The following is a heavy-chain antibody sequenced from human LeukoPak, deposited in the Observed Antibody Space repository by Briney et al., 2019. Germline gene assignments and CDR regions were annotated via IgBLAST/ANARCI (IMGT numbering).Heavy chain of an antibody. CDR3: ALRVDYYYYYGMDV. Sequence: GASVKVSCKASGYTFTSYDINWVRQATGQGLEWMVWMNPNSGNTGYAQKFQGRVTMTRNTSISTAYMELSSLGSEDTAVYYCALRVDYYYYYGMDVWGQGTTVTVSS. J-gene: IGHJ6*02. V-gene: IGHV1-8*01. CDR1: GYTFTSYD. CDR2: MNPNSGNT.